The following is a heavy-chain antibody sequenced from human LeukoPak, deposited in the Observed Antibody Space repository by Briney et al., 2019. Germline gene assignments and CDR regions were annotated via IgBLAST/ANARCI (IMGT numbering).Heavy chain of an antibody. CDR1: GVTLSDHH. V-gene: IGHV3-72*01. J-gene: IGHJ3*02. CDR2: TRDKARGYTT. Sequence: GGSLRLSCAASGVTLSDHHMDWVRQAPGQGLEWVGRTRDKARGYTTEYAASVKGRFTISRDDSKTLVYLQMNSLRTEDTAVYFCARDGAEGDNSAFDMWGQGTVVTVSS. D-gene: IGHD3-22*01. CDR3: ARDGAEGDNSAFDM.